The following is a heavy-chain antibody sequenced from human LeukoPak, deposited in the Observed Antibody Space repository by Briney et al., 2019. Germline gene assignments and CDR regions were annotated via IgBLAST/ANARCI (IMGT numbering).Heavy chain of an antibody. D-gene: IGHD6-13*01. J-gene: IGHJ4*02. CDR3: ARETAYGSSWYGYLDY. Sequence: SQTLSLTCAISGDSVSSNSAAWNWIRQSPSRGLEWLGRTYYRSKWYNDYAVSVESRITINPDTSKNQFSLQLNSVTPEDTAVYYCARETAYGSSWYGYLDYWGQGTLVTVSS. CDR1: GDSVSSNSAA. CDR2: TYYRSKWYN. V-gene: IGHV6-1*01.